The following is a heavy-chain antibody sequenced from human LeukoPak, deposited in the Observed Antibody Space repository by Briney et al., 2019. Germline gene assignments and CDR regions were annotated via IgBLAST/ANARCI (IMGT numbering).Heavy chain of an antibody. Sequence: ASVNVSCKASGYTFTSYYMHWVRQAPGQGLEWMGIINPSGGSTSYAQKFQGRVTMTRDTSTSTVYMELSSLRSEDTAVYYCARDYGGLGGSYYIRGPPLWYFDLWGRGTLVTVSS. CDR1: GYTFTSYY. V-gene: IGHV1-46*01. J-gene: IGHJ2*01. D-gene: IGHD1-26*01. CDR2: INPSGGST. CDR3: ARDYGGLGGSYYIRGPPLWYFDL.